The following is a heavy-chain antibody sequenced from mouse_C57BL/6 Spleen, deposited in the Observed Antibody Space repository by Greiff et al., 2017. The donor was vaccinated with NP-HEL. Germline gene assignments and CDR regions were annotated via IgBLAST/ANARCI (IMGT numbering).Heavy chain of an antibody. CDR3: ARSGYCGSSYLNY. CDR2: IHPNSGST. J-gene: IGHJ4*01. CDR1: GYTFTSYW. Sequence: QVQLQQPGAELVKPGASVKLSCKASGYTFTSYWMHWVKQRPGQGLEWIGMIHPNSGSTNYNEKFKSKATLTVDKSSSTAYMQLSSLTSEDSAVYYCARSGYCGSSYLNYWGQGTSVTVSS. V-gene: IGHV1-64*01. D-gene: IGHD1-1*01.